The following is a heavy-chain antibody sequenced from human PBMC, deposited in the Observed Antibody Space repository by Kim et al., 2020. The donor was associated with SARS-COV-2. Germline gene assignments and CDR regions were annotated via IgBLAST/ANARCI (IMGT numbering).Heavy chain of an antibody. CDR3: ARGRAVRLIYSVGQQLVFDY. CDR2: INHSGST. CDR1: GGSFSGYY. Sequence: SETLSLTCAVYGGSFSGYYWSWIRQPPGKGLEWIGEINHSGSTNYNPSLKSRVTISVDTSKNQFSLKLSSVTAADTAVYYCARGRAVRLIYSVGQQLVFDYWGQGTLVTVSS. V-gene: IGHV4-34*01. J-gene: IGHJ4*02. D-gene: IGHD6-6*01.